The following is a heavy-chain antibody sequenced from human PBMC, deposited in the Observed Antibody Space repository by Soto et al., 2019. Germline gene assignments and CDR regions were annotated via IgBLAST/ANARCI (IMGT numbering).Heavy chain of an antibody. J-gene: IGHJ6*02. CDR3: ARLAGHYYYYGMDV. Sequence: SETLSLTCAVYGGSFSGYYWSWIRQPPGKGLEWIGEINHSGSTNYNPSLKGRVTISVDTSKNQFSLKLSSVTAADTSVYYCARLAGHYYYYGMDVWGQGTTVTVSS. CDR2: INHSGST. V-gene: IGHV4-34*01. CDR1: GGSFSGYY.